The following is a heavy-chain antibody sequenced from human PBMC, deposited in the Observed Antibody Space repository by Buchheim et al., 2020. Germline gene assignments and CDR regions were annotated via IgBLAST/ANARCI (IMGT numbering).Heavy chain of an antibody. CDR1: GFTFSYFW. CDR2: INSDGSST. J-gene: IGHJ4*02. D-gene: IGHD6-6*01. CDR3: ARDWTSIAARLDY. Sequence: EVQLVESGGGLVKPGGSLRLSCAASGFTFSYFWMHWVRQAPGKGLVWVSRINSDGSSTTYADSVKGRFTICRDNAKNTLYLQMNSLRAEDMAVDDGARDWTSIAARLDYWGQGTL. V-gene: IGHV3-74*01.